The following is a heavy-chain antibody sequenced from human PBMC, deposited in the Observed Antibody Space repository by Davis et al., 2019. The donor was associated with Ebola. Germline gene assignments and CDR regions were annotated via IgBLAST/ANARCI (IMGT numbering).Heavy chain of an antibody. Sequence: PGGSLRLSCAASGFSFSSYWMHWVRQAPGKGLVWVSRIKTDGSSTGYGDSVQGRFTISRDNAKNSLYLQMNSLRAEDTAVYYCARSSVWGQGTLVTVSS. CDR1: GFSFSSYW. J-gene: IGHJ4*02. CDR3: ARSSV. V-gene: IGHV3-74*01. CDR2: IKTDGSST.